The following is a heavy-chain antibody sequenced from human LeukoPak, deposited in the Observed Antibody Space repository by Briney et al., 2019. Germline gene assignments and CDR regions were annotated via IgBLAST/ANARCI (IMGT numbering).Heavy chain of an antibody. J-gene: IGHJ3*02. D-gene: IGHD3-9*01. CDR1: GGSISSSSYY. Sequence: SETLPLTCTVSGGSISSSSYYWGWIRQPPGKGLEWIGSMYYSGSTYYNQSLKSRVTISVDTSKNQFSLKLSSVTAADTAVYYCARHGNDILAPDGFDIWGQGTMVTVSS. CDR3: ARHGNDILAPDGFDI. V-gene: IGHV4-39*01. CDR2: MYYSGST.